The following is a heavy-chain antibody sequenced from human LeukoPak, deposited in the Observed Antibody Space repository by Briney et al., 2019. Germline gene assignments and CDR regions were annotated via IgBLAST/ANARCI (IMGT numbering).Heavy chain of an antibody. CDR1: GFTFSNAW. Sequence: GGSLRLSCAASGFTFSNAWMSWVRQPPGKGPEWVGRIRSKTDGGTTDYAASVQGRFTISRDDSKSTLYLQMNSLETEDTAVYYCSTFGHTRGWCWGQGTLVAVSS. D-gene: IGHD6-19*01. CDR2: IRSKTDGGTT. V-gene: IGHV3-15*01. CDR3: STFGHTRGWC. J-gene: IGHJ4*02.